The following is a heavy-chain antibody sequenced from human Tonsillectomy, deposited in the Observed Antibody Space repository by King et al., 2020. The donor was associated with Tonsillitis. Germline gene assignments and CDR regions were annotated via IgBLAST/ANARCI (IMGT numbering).Heavy chain of an antibody. CDR1: GYTFTSYY. D-gene: IGHD2-2*01. J-gene: IGHJ4*02. V-gene: IGHV1-46*03. Sequence: VQLVESGAEVKKPGASVKVSCKASGYTFTSYYIHWVRQAPGQGLEWMGVINPSGGSTSYTQNFQGRVTMTRDTSTSPVYMELSSLRSEDTAVYYCAQGYCSSTSCFDLKGNWGQGTLVTVSS. CDR2: INPSGGST. CDR3: AQGYCSSTSCFDLKGN.